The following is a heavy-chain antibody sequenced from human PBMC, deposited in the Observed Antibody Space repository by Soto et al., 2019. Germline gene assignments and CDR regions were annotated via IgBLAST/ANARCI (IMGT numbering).Heavy chain of an antibody. CDR3: AKDAAAAGTFDY. V-gene: IGHV3-30*18. Sequence: QVQLVESGGGVVQPGRSPRLACAPSGFTFSSYAMQWVRQAPGKGLEWVGVISSDGGNKYYADSVKGRFTISRDNSKNMLYLQMNSLRAEDTAVYYCAKDAAAAGTFDYWGQGTLVNVSS. J-gene: IGHJ4*02. CDR1: GFTFSSYA. CDR2: ISSDGGNK. D-gene: IGHD6-13*01.